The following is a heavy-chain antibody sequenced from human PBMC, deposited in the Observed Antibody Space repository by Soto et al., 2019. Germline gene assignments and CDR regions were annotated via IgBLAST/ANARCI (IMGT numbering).Heavy chain of an antibody. CDR2: IYHSGST. CDR3: AILPRVELDYYDY. D-gene: IGHD1-7*01. J-gene: IGHJ4*02. CDR1: GGSISSSNW. V-gene: IGHV4-4*02. Sequence: SEALSLTYAVSGGSISSSNWWSWVRQPPGKGLEWIGEIYHSGSTNYNPSLKSRVTISVDKSKNQFSLKLSSVTAADTAVYYCAILPRVELDYYDYWGQGTLVT.